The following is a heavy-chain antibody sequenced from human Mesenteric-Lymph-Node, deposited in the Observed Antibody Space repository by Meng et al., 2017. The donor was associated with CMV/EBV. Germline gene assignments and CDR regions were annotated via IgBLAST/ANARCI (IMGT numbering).Heavy chain of an antibody. Sequence: GGSLRPSCAASGFSFNTYGMHWVRQAPGKGLEWVAFIRYDGSYKYDADSVKGRFTISRDNSKNTLYLQMNSLRAEDTAVYYCAKDQDYRSPNGRWYFDLWGRGTLVTVSS. CDR3: AKDQDYRSPNGRWYFDL. CDR1: GFSFNTYG. CDR2: IRYDGSYK. D-gene: IGHD6-19*01. J-gene: IGHJ2*01. V-gene: IGHV3-30*02.